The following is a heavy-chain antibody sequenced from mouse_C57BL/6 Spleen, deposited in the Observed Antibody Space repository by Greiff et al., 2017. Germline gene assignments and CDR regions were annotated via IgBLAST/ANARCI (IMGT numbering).Heavy chain of an antibody. CDR2: IDPEDGDT. Sequence: EVQLQQSGAELVRPGASVKLSCTASGFNINDYYMHWVKQRPEQGLEWIGRIDPEDGDTEYAPKFQGKATMTADTSSNTAYLQLSSLTSEDPAVYYCTTLLRSYYFDYWGQGTTLTVSS. CDR3: TTLLRSYYFDY. CDR1: GFNINDYY. V-gene: IGHV14-1*01. D-gene: IGHD1-1*01. J-gene: IGHJ2*01.